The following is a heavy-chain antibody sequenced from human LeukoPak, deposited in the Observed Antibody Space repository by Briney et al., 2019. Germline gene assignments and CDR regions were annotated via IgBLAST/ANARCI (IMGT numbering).Heavy chain of an antibody. D-gene: IGHD6-25*01. CDR2: IYYSGST. Sequence: SETLSLTCTVSGGSISSGGYYWSWIRQHPGKGLEWIGYIYYSGSTYYNPSLKSRVTISVDTSKNQFSLKLSSVTAADTAVYYCARGPSGYFDYWGQGTLVTVSS. CDR3: ARGPSGYFDY. CDR1: GGSISSGGYY. J-gene: IGHJ4*02. V-gene: IGHV4-31*03.